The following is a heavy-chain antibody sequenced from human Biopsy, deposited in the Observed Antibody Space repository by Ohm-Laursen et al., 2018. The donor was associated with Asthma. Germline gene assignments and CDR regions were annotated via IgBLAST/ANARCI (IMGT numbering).Heavy chain of an antibody. CDR1: GFTFSSYV. V-gene: IGHV3-21*01. J-gene: IGHJ6*02. CDR2: ISSGTTYI. CDR3: ARDSGGDWSCSDRRCDYYYTYAMDV. Sequence: GSLRLSCSAPGFTFSSYVMNWVRQAPGKGLEWVASISSGTTYIYYADSVKGRFTISRDNGKNSLFLQMSSLRAEDTAVYYCARDSGGDWSCSDRRCDYYYTYAMDVWGQGTTVTVSS. D-gene: IGHD2-15*01.